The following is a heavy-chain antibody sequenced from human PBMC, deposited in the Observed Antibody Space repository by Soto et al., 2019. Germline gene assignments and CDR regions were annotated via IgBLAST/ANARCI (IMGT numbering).Heavy chain of an antibody. CDR3: ARDLGVGMEDY. CDR2: ISAYNGNT. D-gene: IGHD3-10*01. CDR1: GYTFTNYG. J-gene: IGHJ4*02. Sequence: QVQLVQSGAEVKKPGASVKVSCKASGYTFTNYGFSWVRQAPGQGLEWMGWISAYNGNTKYAQKLQGRVTMTTENSTSTAYRELRSLRSDDTAVYYCARDLGVGMEDYWGQGTPVTVSS. V-gene: IGHV1-18*01.